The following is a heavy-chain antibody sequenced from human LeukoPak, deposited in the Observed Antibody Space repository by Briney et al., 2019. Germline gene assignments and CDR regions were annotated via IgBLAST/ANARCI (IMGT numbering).Heavy chain of an antibody. J-gene: IGHJ4*02. CDR2: IKQDGSEK. V-gene: IGHV3-7*01. CDR1: GFTFSSNW. CDR3: ARDRTVPVY. D-gene: IGHD4-17*01. Sequence: GGSLRLSCAASGFTFSSNWMSWVRQAPGKGLEWVANIKQDGSEKYYVDSVKGRFTISRDNAKNSLYLQMNSLRAEDTAVYYCARDRTVPVYWGQGTLVTVSS.